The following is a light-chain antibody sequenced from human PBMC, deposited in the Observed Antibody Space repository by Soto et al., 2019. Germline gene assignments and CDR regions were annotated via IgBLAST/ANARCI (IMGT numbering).Light chain of an antibody. CDR1: QSVSSY. J-gene: IGKJ4*01. CDR3: QQRFNWLT. V-gene: IGKV3-11*01. Sequence: EIVLTQSPATLSLSPGERATLSCRASQSVSSYLAWYQQKPGQAPSLLIYDASNRATGIPARFSGSGSGTDFTLTISSLGPEDFAVYYCQQRFNWLTFGGGTKVEIK. CDR2: DAS.